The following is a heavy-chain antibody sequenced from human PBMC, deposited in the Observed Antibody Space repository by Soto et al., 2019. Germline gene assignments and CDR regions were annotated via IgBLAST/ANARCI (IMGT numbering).Heavy chain of an antibody. D-gene: IGHD6-6*01. Sequence: QVQLQESGPGLVKPSPTLSLTCTVSGGSISSGDYYWSWIRQPPGKGLEWIGYIYYSGSTSYNPSLKRRVTISVETSKNQLSPKLSSVTAADTAVYYCARERPDGARLDPWGQGTLGTVSS. CDR2: IYYSGST. J-gene: IGHJ5*02. CDR1: GGSISSGDYY. V-gene: IGHV4-30-4*01. CDR3: ARERPDGARLDP.